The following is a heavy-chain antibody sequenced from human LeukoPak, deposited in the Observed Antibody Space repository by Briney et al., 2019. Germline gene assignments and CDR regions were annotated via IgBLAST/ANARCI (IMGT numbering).Heavy chain of an antibody. CDR1: GFTFSSYW. CDR3: ARDRIAARPYYFDY. J-gene: IGHJ4*02. D-gene: IGHD6-6*01. V-gene: IGHV3-7*01. Sequence: GGSLRLSCAASGFTFSSYWMSWVRQAPGKGLGWVANIKQDGSEKYYVDSVKGRFTISRDNAKNSLYLQMNSLRAEDTAVYYCARDRIAARPYYFDYWGQGTLVTVSS. CDR2: IKQDGSEK.